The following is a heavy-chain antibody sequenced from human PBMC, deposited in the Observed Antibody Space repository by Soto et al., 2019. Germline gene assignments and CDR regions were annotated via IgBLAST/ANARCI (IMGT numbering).Heavy chain of an antibody. CDR1: GYPLTDAY. Sequence: VAPVEAAFMPPGYPLTDAYTYWARNAHGQGLEWLGWMNPESGGSYLAQKFQGRVTLNRDTSIGTAYIEVNSLTSGDSAVYFCTRENIPNSAGFYDAFDIWGQGTTVTV. CDR2: MNPESGGS. J-gene: IGHJ3*02. D-gene: IGHD2-21*01. CDR3: TRENIPNSAGFYDAFDI. V-gene: IGHV1-2*02.